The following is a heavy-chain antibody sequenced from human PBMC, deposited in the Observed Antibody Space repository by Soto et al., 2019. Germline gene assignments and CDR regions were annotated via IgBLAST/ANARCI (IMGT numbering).Heavy chain of an antibody. CDR3: ARQPLNSYDSSGNYFDS. CDR1: GYSFTSYW. CDR2: IYPGDSDT. J-gene: IGHJ4*02. D-gene: IGHD3-22*01. Sequence: GESLKISCKASGYSFTSYWIGWVRQMPGKGLEWMGIIYPGDSDTRYSPSFQGQVTISADKSISTAYLQWSSLKASDTAMYYCARQPLNSYDSSGNYFDSWRQGTLVTVSS. V-gene: IGHV5-51*01.